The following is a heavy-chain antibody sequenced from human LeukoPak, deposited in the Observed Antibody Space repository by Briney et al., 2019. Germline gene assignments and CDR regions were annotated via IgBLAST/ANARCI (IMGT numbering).Heavy chain of an antibody. CDR3: ARQDGTTMTLFYFDY. Sequence: SETLSLTCTVSGGSISSYYWSWIRQPPGKGLEWIGYISYSGNTNYNPSLKSRITISVDTSKNQFSLKLSSVTAADTAVYYCARQDGTTMTLFYFDYWGQGTLVTVSS. CDR1: GGSISSYY. CDR2: ISYSGNT. D-gene: IGHD5-24*01. V-gene: IGHV4-59*08. J-gene: IGHJ4*02.